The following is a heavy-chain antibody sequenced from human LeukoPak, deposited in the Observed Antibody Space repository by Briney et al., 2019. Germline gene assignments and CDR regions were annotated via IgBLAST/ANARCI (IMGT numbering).Heavy chain of an antibody. D-gene: IGHD2-2*01. J-gene: IGHJ4*02. CDR2: IYPRDSRT. Sequence: GESLKISCKGSGYSFSSYWIAWVRQMPGKGLEWMGVIYPRDSRTTYSPSFQGQVTISADKSISTAYLQWTSLKASDTAMYYCARHLSDITSSPNYWGPGTLVTVSS. CDR3: ARHLSDITSSPNY. V-gene: IGHV5-51*01. CDR1: GYSFSSYW.